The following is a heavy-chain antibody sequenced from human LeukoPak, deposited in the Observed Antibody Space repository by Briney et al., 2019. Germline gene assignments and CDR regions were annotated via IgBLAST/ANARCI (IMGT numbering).Heavy chain of an antibody. D-gene: IGHD2-15*01. CDR1: GGSISSYY. CDR2: IYYSGST. CDR3: ARVRGSDIWFDP. Sequence: SETLSLTCTVSGGSISSYYWSWIRQPPGKGLEWIGYIYYSGSTNYNPSLKSRVTISVDTSKNQFSLKLSSVTAADTAVYYCARVRGSDIWFDPWGQGTLVTVSS. V-gene: IGHV4-59*12. J-gene: IGHJ5*02.